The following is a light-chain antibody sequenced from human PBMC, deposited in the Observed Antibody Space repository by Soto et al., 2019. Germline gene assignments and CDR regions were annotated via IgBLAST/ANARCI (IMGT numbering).Light chain of an antibody. CDR3: QLYGTSPMFT. V-gene: IGKV3-20*01. CDR2: SAS. J-gene: IGKJ2*01. Sequence: EIVLTQSPGTLSLSPGERATLSCRASQSVSSNSLAWYLQKPSQAPRLLIYSASSRATGIPDRFSGSGSGTDFTLTISRLEPEDFAVYYCQLYGTSPMFTFGRGTRLEIK. CDR1: QSVSSNS.